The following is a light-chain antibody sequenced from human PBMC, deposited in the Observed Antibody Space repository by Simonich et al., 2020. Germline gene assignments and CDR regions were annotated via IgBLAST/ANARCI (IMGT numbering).Light chain of an antibody. J-gene: IGKJ2*01. Sequence: DIVMTQSPDSLAVSLGERATINCKSSQSVLSSSNNKNCLALYQQKPGQPPKLLIYWASTRESGVPDRFSGSGSGTDFTLTISSLQAEDVAVYYCQQYYSTPYTFGQGTKLEIK. CDR2: WAS. V-gene: IGKV4-1*01. CDR3: QQYYSTPYT. CDR1: QSVLSSSNNKNC.